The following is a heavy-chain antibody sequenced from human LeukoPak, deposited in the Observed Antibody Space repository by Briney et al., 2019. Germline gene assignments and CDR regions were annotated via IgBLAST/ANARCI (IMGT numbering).Heavy chain of an antibody. CDR2: ISSSGGYI. CDR1: GFTFSSYS. J-gene: IGHJ4*02. D-gene: IGHD3-3*01. CDR3: ANYDFWTGYSKGY. Sequence: GGSLRLSCSTSGFTFSSYSMNWVRQAPGKGLEWVSFISSSGGYIYYADSVKGRFTISRDNAKNSLYLQMNSLTDDDTAVYYCANYDFWTGYSKGYWGQGTLVTVSS. V-gene: IGHV3-21*01.